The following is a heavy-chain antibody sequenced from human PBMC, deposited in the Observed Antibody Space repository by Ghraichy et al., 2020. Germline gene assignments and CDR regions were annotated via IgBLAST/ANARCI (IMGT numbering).Heavy chain of an antibody. J-gene: IGHJ4*02. V-gene: IGHV3-23*01. Sequence: GGSLRLSCAASGFTFSSYAMSWVRQAPGKGLEWVSAISGSGGSTYYADSVKGRFTMSRDKSKNTLYLQMNSLRAEDTAVYYCAKDLSTDYGDYGALDYWGQGTLVTVSS. CDR3: AKDLSTDYGDYGALDY. D-gene: IGHD4-17*01. CDR2: ISGSGGST. CDR1: GFTFSSYA.